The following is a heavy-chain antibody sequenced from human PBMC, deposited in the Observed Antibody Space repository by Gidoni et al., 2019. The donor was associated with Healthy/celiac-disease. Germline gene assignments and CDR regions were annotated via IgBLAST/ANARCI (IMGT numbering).Heavy chain of an antibody. CDR2: IKQDGSEK. D-gene: IGHD1-1*01. J-gene: IGHJ6*02. CDR1: GFTFSSYW. V-gene: IGHV3-7*01. CDR3: ASNYRLYYYYGMDV. Sequence: EVQLVESGGGLVQPGGSLRLSCAASGFTFSSYWMSWVRQAPGKGLEWVANIKQDGSEKYYVDSVKGRFTISRDNAKNSLYLQMNSLRAEDTAVYYCASNYRLYYYYGMDVWGQGTTVTVSS.